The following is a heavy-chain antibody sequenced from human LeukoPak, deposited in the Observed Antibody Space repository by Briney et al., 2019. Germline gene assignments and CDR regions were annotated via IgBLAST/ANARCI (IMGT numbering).Heavy chain of an antibody. J-gene: IGHJ6*02. CDR2: INPKSGGT. Sequence: EASVKVSCKASGYSFTGYWMHWVRQAPGQRLEWMGWINPKSGGTKYSQKFQGRVTMTRDTSISTAYMELSRLTSDDTAIYYCAREVVVESDYYYYGMDVWGQGTTVTVSS. D-gene: IGHD2-15*01. CDR1: GYSFTGYW. V-gene: IGHV1-2*02. CDR3: AREVVVESDYYYYGMDV.